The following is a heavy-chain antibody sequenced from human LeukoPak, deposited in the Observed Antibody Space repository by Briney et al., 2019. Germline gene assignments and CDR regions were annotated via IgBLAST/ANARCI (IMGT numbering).Heavy chain of an antibody. D-gene: IGHD2-2*01. J-gene: IGHJ4*02. CDR1: GFTFSTYW. V-gene: IGHV3-74*01. Sequence: GGSLRLSCAASGFTFSTYWMHWVRQAPGKGLVWVSRIYIDGSSTNYADSVKGRFTMSRDNAKNTLYLQMNSLTAEDTAVYYCARGASARQDYWGQGTLVTVPS. CDR2: IYIDGSST. CDR3: ARGASARQDY.